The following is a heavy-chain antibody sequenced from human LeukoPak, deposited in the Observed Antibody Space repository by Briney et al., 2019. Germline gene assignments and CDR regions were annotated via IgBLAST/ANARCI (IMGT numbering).Heavy chain of an antibody. CDR3: ARVPHYNFWSGYSSDY. D-gene: IGHD3-3*01. CDR1: GFTFSSYE. V-gene: IGHV3-48*03. CDR2: ISSSGSPI. J-gene: IGHJ4*02. Sequence: GGSLRLSCAASGFTFSSYEISWVRQAPGKGLEWISYISSSGSPIYYADSVKGRFTISRDNAKNSLYLQMNSLRAEDTAFYYCARVPHYNFWSGYSSDYWGQGTLVTVSS.